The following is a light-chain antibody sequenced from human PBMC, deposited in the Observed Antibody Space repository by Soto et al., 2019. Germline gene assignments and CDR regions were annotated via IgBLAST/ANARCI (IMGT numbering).Light chain of an antibody. CDR1: QDISSW. Sequence: DIQMPQSPSFVSASVGDRVTITCRASQDISSWLVWYQQKPGKAPKLLIHATSGLQSGVPSRFSGSGYGTDFTLTVSNLQSEDFATYYCQQANSFPLTFGGGTKVEIK. V-gene: IGKV1-12*01. CDR3: QQANSFPLT. CDR2: ATS. J-gene: IGKJ4*01.